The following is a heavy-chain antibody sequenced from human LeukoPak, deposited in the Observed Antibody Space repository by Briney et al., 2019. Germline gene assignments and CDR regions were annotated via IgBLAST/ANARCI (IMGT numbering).Heavy chain of an antibody. Sequence: PGGSLRPSCAASGFTVSSNYMSWVRQAPGKGLEWVSLIYSGGSTYYADSVKGRFTISRDNSKNTLYLQMNSLRAEDTAVYYCARGDGSGSYYNGNDYWGQGTLVTVSS. CDR3: ARGDGSGSYYNGNDY. J-gene: IGHJ4*02. CDR1: GFTVSSNY. CDR2: IYSGGST. V-gene: IGHV3-53*01. D-gene: IGHD3-10*01.